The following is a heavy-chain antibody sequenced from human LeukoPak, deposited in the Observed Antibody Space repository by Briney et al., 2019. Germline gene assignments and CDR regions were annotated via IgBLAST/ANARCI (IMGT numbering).Heavy chain of an antibody. V-gene: IGHV5-51*01. CDR2: IYPGDSDT. CDR3: ARRNYGDYGEDWFDP. CDR1: GYSFTSYW. Sequence: GESLQISCKGSGYSFTSYWIGWVRQLPGKGLEWMGIIYPGDSDTRYSPSFQGQVTISADKSISTAYLQWSSLKASDTAMYYCARRNYGDYGEDWFDPWGQGTLVTVSS. J-gene: IGHJ5*02. D-gene: IGHD4-17*01.